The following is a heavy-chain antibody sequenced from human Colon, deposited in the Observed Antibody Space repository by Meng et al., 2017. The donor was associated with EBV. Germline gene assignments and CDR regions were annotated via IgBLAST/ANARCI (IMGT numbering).Heavy chain of an antibody. CDR1: GGSFRDYY. Sequence: QVQLPQWGAGLLKPLETLSRSCAVYGGSFRDYYWTWIRHPPGKGLEWIGEIDHRGNTKYNPSLKSRVTISLDTSKKQFSLKVSSVTAADSAVYYCARRGPSGNFSPWSQGALVTVSS. CDR3: ARRGPSGNFSP. CDR2: IDHRGNT. V-gene: IGHV4-34*01. D-gene: IGHD3-10*01. J-gene: IGHJ5*02.